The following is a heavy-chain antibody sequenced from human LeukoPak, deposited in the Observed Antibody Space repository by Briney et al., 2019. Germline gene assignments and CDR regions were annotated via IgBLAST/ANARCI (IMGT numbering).Heavy chain of an antibody. V-gene: IGHV4-38-2*02. D-gene: IGHD3-10*01. CDR1: GYSINSGYY. J-gene: IGHJ6*03. CDR2: IYHSGST. CDR3: ARGPSITMVRGGQWYYYMDV. Sequence: SETLSLTCTVSGYSINSGYYWGWIRQPPGKGLEWIAIIYHSGSTYYNPSLKSRVTISVDTSKNQFSLNLSSVTAADTAVYYCARGPSITMVRGGQWYYYMDVWGKGTTVTISS.